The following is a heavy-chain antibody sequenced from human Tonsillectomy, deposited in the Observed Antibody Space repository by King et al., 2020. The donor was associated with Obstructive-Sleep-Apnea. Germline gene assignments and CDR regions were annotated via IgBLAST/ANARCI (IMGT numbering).Heavy chain of an antibody. D-gene: IGHD2-21*01. CDR3: AKVLVKLVRRGFPGS. Sequence: VQLVESGGGVVQPGRSLRLSCAASGFTFSSYGMHWVRQAPGKGLEWVAGIWFDGSNKYYADSVKGRFTISRDNSKNTLYLQMNSLRAEDTAVYYCAKVLVKLVRRGFPGSWGQGTLVTASS. CDR1: GFTFSSYG. J-gene: IGHJ4*02. V-gene: IGHV3-33*06. CDR2: IWFDGSNK.